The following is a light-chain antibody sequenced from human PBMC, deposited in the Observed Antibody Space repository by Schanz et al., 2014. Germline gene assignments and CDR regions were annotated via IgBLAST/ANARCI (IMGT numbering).Light chain of an antibody. Sequence: QSALTQPASVSGSPGQSITISCTGTSSDVGGYKFVSWYQQHPGKAPKLMIFDVSNRPSGVSNRFSGSKSGNTASLTISGLQAEDEADYYCSSYTSSRTWVFGGGTKLTV. CDR2: DVS. J-gene: IGLJ3*02. CDR1: SSDVGGYKF. V-gene: IGLV2-14*03. CDR3: SSYTSSRTWV.